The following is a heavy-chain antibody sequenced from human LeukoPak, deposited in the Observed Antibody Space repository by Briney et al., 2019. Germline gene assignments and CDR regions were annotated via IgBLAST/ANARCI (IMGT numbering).Heavy chain of an antibody. D-gene: IGHD3-16*02. CDR3: ARGSRYVWGSYLSDAFDI. J-gene: IGHJ3*02. Sequence: PGGSLRLSCAASGFTFTDYTMHWVRQAPGKGLEWVSYISSSSSTIYYADSVKGRFTISRDNAKNSLYLQMNSLRDEDTAVYYCARGSRYVWGSYLSDAFDIWGQGTMVTVSS. CDR2: ISSSSSTI. CDR1: GFTFTDYT. V-gene: IGHV3-48*02.